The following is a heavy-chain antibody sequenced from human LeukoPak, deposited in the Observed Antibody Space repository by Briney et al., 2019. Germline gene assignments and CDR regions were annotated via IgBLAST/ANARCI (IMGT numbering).Heavy chain of an antibody. CDR2: ISSSGSTI. J-gene: IGHJ4*02. CDR3: AKDWWGVNCGDPHFDY. CDR1: GFTFSDYY. Sequence: GGSLRLSCAASGFTFSDYYMSWIRQAPGKGLEWVSYISSSGSTIYYADSVKGRFTISRDNAKNSLYLQMNSLRAEDTAVYYCAKDWWGVNCGDPHFDYWGQGTLVTVSS. V-gene: IGHV3-11*01. D-gene: IGHD4-17*01.